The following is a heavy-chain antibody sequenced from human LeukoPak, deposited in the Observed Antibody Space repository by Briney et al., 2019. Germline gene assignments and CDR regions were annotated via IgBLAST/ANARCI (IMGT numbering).Heavy chain of an antibody. D-gene: IGHD4-23*01. V-gene: IGHV3-43D*03. Sequence: GGSLRLSCAASGFNFDVYAMHWVRQTPGRALEWVSLITWDGVNTYYADSVKGRFTISRDNSKNSLYLQMNSLRGEDTALCYCATASDGGYYYIDVWGKGTTVTVSS. CDR1: GFNFDVYA. J-gene: IGHJ6*03. CDR2: ITWDGVNT. CDR3: ATASDGGYYYIDV.